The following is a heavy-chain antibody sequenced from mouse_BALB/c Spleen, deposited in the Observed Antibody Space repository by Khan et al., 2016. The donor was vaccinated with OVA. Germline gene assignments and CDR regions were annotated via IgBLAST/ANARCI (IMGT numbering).Heavy chain of an antibody. CDR3: SRGTVGRFAY. CDR1: GYSITSDYA. D-gene: IGHD1-1*01. CDR2: ISYSGST. Sequence: EVQLQESGPGLVKPSQSLSLTCTVTGYSITSDYAWNWIRQFPGNKLEWMGYISYSGSTSYNPSLKSRISITRDTSKNQFFLQLNSVTTEDTATCYCSRGTVGRFAYWGQGTLVTVSA. V-gene: IGHV3-2*02. J-gene: IGHJ3*01.